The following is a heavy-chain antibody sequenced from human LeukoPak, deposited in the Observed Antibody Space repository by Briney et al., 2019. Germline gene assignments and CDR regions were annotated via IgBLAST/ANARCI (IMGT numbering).Heavy chain of an antibody. Sequence: SETLSLTCTVSGGSITSNYWSWIRQPPGKGLEWIGYIYYTGRTNCNPSLKSRVTISVDTSKNLFSLKLNSVTAADTAVYYCARGGPRYCSGGSCFGWFDPWGQGTLVTVSS. J-gene: IGHJ5*02. V-gene: IGHV4-59*01. CDR1: GGSITSNY. D-gene: IGHD2-15*01. CDR3: ARGGPRYCSGGSCFGWFDP. CDR2: IYYTGRT.